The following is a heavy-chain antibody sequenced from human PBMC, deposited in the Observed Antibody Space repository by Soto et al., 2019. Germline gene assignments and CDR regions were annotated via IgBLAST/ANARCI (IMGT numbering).Heavy chain of an antibody. Sequence: EVQLLESGGGLVQPGGSLRLSCAASGFTFSSYAMSWVRQAPGKGLEWVSAISGSGGSTYYADSVKGRFTISRDNSKNTLYLQMNSLRAEDTAVYYCAKDNIVVVVVVIPFWFDPWGQGTLVTVSS. J-gene: IGHJ5*02. D-gene: IGHD2-15*01. CDR2: ISGSGGST. CDR3: AKDNIVVVVVVIPFWFDP. CDR1: GFTFSSYA. V-gene: IGHV3-23*01.